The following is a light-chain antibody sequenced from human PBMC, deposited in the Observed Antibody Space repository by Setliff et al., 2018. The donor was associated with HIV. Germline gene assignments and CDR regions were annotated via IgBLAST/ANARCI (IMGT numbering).Light chain of an antibody. CDR1: SSDVGGYNS. Sequence: QSALTQPRSVSGSPGQSVTISCTGASSDVGGYNSVSWYQQHPGKAPKLLFYGVSTRPSGVPDRFSGSKSGNTASLTISGLQAEDEADYYCCSYAGSFVVFGGGTKVTVL. V-gene: IGLV2-11*01. CDR2: GVS. J-gene: IGLJ2*01. CDR3: CSYAGSFVV.